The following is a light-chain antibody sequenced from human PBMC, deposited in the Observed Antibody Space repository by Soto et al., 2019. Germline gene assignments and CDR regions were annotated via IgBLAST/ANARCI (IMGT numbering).Light chain of an antibody. CDR2: GAS. CDR1: QSVSSNY. V-gene: IGKV3-20*01. J-gene: IGKJ4*01. Sequence: EILLTQSPGTRSLSPGERATLSCRASQSVSSNYLAWYQQKPGQAPRLLIYGASSRATGIPDRFSGSGSGTDFTLTISRLEPEDFAVYYCQRYGTSPLAFGGGTKVEIK. CDR3: QRYGTSPLA.